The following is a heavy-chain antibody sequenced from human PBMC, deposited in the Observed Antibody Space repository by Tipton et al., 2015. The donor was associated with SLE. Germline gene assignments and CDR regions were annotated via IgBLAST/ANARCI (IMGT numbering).Heavy chain of an antibody. CDR1: GYSFSNSW. CDR2: IYPGDSDT. Sequence: QLVQSGAEVKKPGESLKISCKASGYSFSNSWIGWVRQMPGKGLEWMGIIYPGDSDTRYSPSFQGQVTISADKSISTASLQWTSIKPSDPAMYYWARGAPYCGGVCFNLDYWGEGPLVPVPS. J-gene: IGHJ4*02. V-gene: IGHV5-51*03. CDR3: ARGAPYCGGVCFNLDY. D-gene: IGHD2-21*01.